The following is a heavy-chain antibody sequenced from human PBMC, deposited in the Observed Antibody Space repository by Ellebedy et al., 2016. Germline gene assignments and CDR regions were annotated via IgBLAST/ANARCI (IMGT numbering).Heavy chain of an antibody. CDR1: GYTFTSYG. J-gene: IGHJ4*02. CDR3: ARERVTGYFDY. Sequence: ASVKVSCKASGYTFTSYGISWVRQAPGQGLEWMGWINPNSGGTNYAQKFQGWVTMTRDTSASTAYMELSSLRSEDTAVYYCARERVTGYFDYWGQGTLVTVSS. CDR2: INPNSGGT. V-gene: IGHV1-18*01. D-gene: IGHD1-14*01.